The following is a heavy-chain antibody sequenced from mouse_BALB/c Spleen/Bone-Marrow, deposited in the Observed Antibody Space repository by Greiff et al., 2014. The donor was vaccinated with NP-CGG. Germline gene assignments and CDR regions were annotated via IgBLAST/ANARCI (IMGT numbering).Heavy chain of an antibody. J-gene: IGHJ2*01. D-gene: IGHD1-1*01. CDR2: IRNKANGYTT. V-gene: IGHV7-3*02. Sequence: DVHLVESGGGLVQPGGSLRLSCATSGFTFTDYYMSWARQPPGKALEWLGFIRNKANGYTTEYSASVKGRFTISRDNSQSILYLQMNTLRAEDSATYYCARDDYGRGYWGQGTTHTVSS. CDR3: ARDDYGRGY. CDR1: GFTFTDYY.